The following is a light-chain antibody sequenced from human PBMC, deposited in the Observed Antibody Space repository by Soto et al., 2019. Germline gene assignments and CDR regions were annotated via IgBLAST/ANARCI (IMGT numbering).Light chain of an antibody. CDR3: QQRSNWPIT. J-gene: IGKJ5*01. V-gene: IGKV3-11*01. CDR2: DAS. CDR1: QSVSSY. Sequence: EIVVTQSPATLSSSPGERSTLSCMASQSVSSYLAWYQQKPGQAPRLLIYDASNRATGIPARFSGSGSGTDFTLTISSLEPEDFAVYYCQQRSNWPITFGQGTRLEIK.